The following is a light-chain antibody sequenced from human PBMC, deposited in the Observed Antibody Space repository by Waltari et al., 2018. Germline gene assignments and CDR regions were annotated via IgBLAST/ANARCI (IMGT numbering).Light chain of an antibody. CDR1: SANIGAGFD. CDR3: QSYDTSLGVGV. V-gene: IGLV1-40*01. J-gene: IGLJ3*02. CDR2: DNR. Sequence: QSVLTQPPSVSWAPGQRVTIPCTGRSANIGAGFDVHWFQQLPGRAPKLLIYDNRNRPSGVPDRFSGSKSGTSASLAIAGLQAEDESDYYCQSYDTSLGVGVFGGGTKLTVL.